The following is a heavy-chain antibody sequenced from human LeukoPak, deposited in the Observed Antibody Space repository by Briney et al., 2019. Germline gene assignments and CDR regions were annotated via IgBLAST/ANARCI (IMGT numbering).Heavy chain of an antibody. CDR3: ARFNWGSNVRYYYAMDV. Sequence: SETLSLTCTVSGGSISSYYWSWIRQPPGKGLEWIGYIYYSGSTYYNPSLKSRLTISVDTSKNQFSLRLSSVTAADTAVYYCARFNWGSNVRYYYAMDVWGQGTTVTVSS. V-gene: IGHV4-59*06. CDR1: GGSISSYY. CDR2: IYYSGST. J-gene: IGHJ6*02. D-gene: IGHD7-27*01.